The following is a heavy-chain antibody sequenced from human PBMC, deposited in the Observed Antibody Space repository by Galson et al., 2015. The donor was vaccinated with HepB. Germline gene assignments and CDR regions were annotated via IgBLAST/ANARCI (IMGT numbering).Heavy chain of an antibody. CDR3: ASGRLYYYGSGSPSDDAFEI. Sequence: SLRLSCAASGFTVSSNYMSWVRQAPGKGLEWVSVIYSGGSTYYADSVKGRFTISRDNSKNTLYLQMNSLRAEDTAVYYCASGRLYYYGSGSPSDDAFEIWGQGTMVTVSS. V-gene: IGHV3-53*01. J-gene: IGHJ3*02. CDR1: GFTVSSNY. CDR2: IYSGGST. D-gene: IGHD3-10*01.